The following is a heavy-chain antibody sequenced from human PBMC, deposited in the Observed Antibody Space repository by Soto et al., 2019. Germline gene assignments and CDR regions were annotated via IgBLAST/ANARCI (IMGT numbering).Heavy chain of an antibody. D-gene: IGHD6-25*01. CDR1: GYTFTSYY. CDR3: ARSGEHPFDF. Sequence: ASVKVSCKASGYTFTSYYMHWVRQAPGQGLEWMGWISPLKGNTKYAQKVQGRVSVTTDTSTNTVYMELSGLRYDDTALYYCARSGEHPFDFWGQGTLVTVSS. CDR2: ISPLKGNT. J-gene: IGHJ4*02. V-gene: IGHV1-18*04.